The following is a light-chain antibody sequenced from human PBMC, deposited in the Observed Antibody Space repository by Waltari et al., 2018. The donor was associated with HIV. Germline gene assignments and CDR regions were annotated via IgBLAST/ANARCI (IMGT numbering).Light chain of an antibody. Sequence: QSALTQPPSASGSPGPSVTISCIGTDRDGGGDYYLSWYQQSAGKGPELLIDEVTKRPSGVPDRFSGSKSGNTASLTVSGLQAEDEADYYCSSYAGSKTYMVFGGGTKLTVL. V-gene: IGLV2-8*01. CDR3: SSYAGSKTYMV. CDR2: EVT. CDR1: DRDGGGDYY. J-gene: IGLJ3*02.